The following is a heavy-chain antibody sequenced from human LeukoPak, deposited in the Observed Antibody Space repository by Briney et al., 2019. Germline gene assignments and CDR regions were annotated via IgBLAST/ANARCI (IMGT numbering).Heavy chain of an antibody. CDR1: GDSVSSNSAA. CDR3: ARAPSIAAAGGDY. D-gene: IGHD6-13*01. CDR2: TYYRSKWYN. Sequence: SQTLSLTCAIFGDSVSSNSAAWSWIRNSHSKGLEWLGRTYYRSKWYNDYAVSVKSRIIINPDTSKNQFSLQLNSVTPEDTAVYYCARAPSIAAAGGDYWGQGTLVTVSS. J-gene: IGHJ4*02. V-gene: IGHV6-1*01.